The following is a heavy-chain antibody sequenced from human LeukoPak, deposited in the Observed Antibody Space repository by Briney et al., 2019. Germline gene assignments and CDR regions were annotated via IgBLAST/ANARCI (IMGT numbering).Heavy chain of an antibody. CDR1: GGSISSYY. V-gene: IGHV4-59*12. J-gene: IGHJ5*02. CDR3: ARLVYGDL. Sequence: PSETLSLTCTVSGGSISSYYWSWIRQPPGKGLEWIGYIYYSGSTNFNPSLESRVSISVATSKNQFSLKLSSVTAADTAVYYCARLVYGDLWGQGTLVTVSS. CDR2: IYYSGST. D-gene: IGHD4-17*01.